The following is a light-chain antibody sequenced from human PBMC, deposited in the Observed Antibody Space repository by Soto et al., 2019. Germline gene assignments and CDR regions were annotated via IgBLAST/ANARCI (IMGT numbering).Light chain of an antibody. CDR1: QSVGTW. CDR3: QQYNGYWT. J-gene: IGKJ1*01. CDR2: DAS. V-gene: IGKV1-5*01. Sequence: DIQMTQSPSTLSASVGDRVTITCRASQSVGTWLAWYQQKPGKPPTLLIYDASNLESGVPSRFSGSGSGAEFTLTISSLQPEYFATYVCQQYNGYWTFGQGTKVEIK.